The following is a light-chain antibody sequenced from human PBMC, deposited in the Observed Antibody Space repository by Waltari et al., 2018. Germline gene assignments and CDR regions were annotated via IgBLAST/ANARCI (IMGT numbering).Light chain of an antibody. J-gene: IGLJ2*01. CDR3: SAWDDRLSGPV. Sequence: QSVLTQPPSASGTPGQRVNISCPGGSSNIGSTYVSWYQRLPGTAPKLLIYSNNQRPVAVPDRFSGSKSGASASLGIGGLRSGEEAEYYCSAWDDRLSGPVFGGGTKLTGL. V-gene: IGLV1-47*01. CDR1: SSNIGSTY. CDR2: SNN.